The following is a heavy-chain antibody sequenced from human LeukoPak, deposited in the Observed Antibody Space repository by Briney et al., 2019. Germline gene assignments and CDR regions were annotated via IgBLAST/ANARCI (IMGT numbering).Heavy chain of an antibody. CDR2: INPKTGDT. D-gene: IGHD4-11*01. J-gene: IGHJ4*02. CDR3: ARGSDISDSKGYHYFDY. CDR1: GYTFIGYY. Sequence: GASVKVSCKTSGYTFIGYYIHWLRQAPGQGLEWMGWINPKTGDTKYAQKFQGRVTMTRDTSITSAYMELSSLKSDDVAVYYCARGSDISDSKGYHYFDYWGQGTLVTVSS. V-gene: IGHV1-2*02.